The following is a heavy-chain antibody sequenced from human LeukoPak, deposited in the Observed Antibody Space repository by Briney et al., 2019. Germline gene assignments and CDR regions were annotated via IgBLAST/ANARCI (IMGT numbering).Heavy chain of an antibody. Sequence: PSETLSLTCAVSGGSFSGDYWAWIRQPPGKGLEWVGEFTHIGDTNYNPSLKSRVTISLDTSRNQFSLELTSVTAADTAVYYCARGNRQLAYYGSGSRLPFDYWGQGTLVTVSS. CDR1: GGSFSGDY. CDR2: FTHIGDT. D-gene: IGHD3-10*01. J-gene: IGHJ4*02. V-gene: IGHV4-34*01. CDR3: ARGNRQLAYYGSGSRLPFDY.